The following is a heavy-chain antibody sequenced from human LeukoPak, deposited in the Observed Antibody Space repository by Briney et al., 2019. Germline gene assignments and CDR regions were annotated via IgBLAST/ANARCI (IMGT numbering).Heavy chain of an antibody. CDR3: ATATKNIVGAISDY. V-gene: IGHV4-39*07. CDR1: GGSISTSSYC. D-gene: IGHD1-26*01. J-gene: IGHJ4*02. Sequence: ASETLSLTCTVSGGSISTSSYCWGWIRQPPGKGLEWIGSISYSGTTYYNPSLKSRVTISVDTSKNQFSLKLSSVTAADTAVYYCATATKNIVGAISDYWGQGTLVTVSS. CDR2: ISYSGTT.